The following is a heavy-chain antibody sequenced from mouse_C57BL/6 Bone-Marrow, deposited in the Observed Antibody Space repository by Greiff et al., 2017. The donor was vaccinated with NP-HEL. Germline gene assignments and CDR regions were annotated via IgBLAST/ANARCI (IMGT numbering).Heavy chain of an antibody. V-gene: IGHV2-4*01. J-gene: IGHJ1*03. Sequence: VQGVESGPGLVQPSQSLSITCTVSGFSLTSYGVHWVRQPPGKGLEWLGVIWSGGSTDYNAAFISRLSISKDNSKSQVFFKMNSLQADDTAIYYCAKGGIYWYFDVWGTGTTVTVSS. CDR1: GFSLTSYG. CDR2: IWSGGST. CDR3: AKGGIYWYFDV.